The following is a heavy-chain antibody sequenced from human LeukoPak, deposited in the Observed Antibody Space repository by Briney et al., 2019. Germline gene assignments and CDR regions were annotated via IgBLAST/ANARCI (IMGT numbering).Heavy chain of an antibody. D-gene: IGHD3-10*01. V-gene: IGHV3-30-3*01. CDR2: ISYDGSNK. Sequence: PGRSLRLSCAASGFTFSSYAMHWVRQAPGKGLEWVAVISYDGSNKYYADSVKGRFTISRDNSKNTLYLQMNSLRAEDTAVYYCARVRGVRGVIITHPFDYWGQGTLVTVSS. CDR1: GFTFSSYA. CDR3: ARVRGVRGVIITHPFDY. J-gene: IGHJ4*02.